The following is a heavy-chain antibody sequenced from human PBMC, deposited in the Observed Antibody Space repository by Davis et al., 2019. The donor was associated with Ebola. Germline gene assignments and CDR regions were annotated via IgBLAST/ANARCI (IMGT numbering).Heavy chain of an antibody. CDR2: INHSGST. D-gene: IGHD1-26*01. CDR1: GGSFSGYY. J-gene: IGHJ4*02. Sequence: PGGSLRLSCAVYGGSFSGYYWSWIRQPPGKGLEWIGEINHSGSTNYNPSLKSRVTISVDTSKNQFSLKLSSVTAADTAVYYCARGRGGSGSLLVDLDYWGQGTLVTVSS. V-gene: IGHV4-34*01. CDR3: ARGRGGSGSLLVDLDY.